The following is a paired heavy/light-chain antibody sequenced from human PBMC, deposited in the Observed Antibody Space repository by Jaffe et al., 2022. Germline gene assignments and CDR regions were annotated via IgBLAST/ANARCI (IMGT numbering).Light chain of an antibody. CDR3: CSYTRNITLDWV. V-gene: IGLV2-14*03. CDR1: TSDVGDYNY. J-gene: IGLJ3*02. CDR2: DVN. Sequence: QSALTQPASVSGAPGQSVTISCTGTTSDVGDYNYVSWYQHHPGKAPKLIIYDVNIRPSGVSNRFSGSKSGNTASLTISGLQAEDEAHYYCCSYTRNITLDWVFGGGTKVTVL.
Heavy chain of an antibody. CDR1: GFTFSSYA. J-gene: IGHJ2*01. D-gene: IGHD6-13*01. V-gene: IGHV3-23*01. CDR2: ISGSGGST. CDR3: AKDPYSSSWYGWYFDL. Sequence: EVQLLESGGGLVQPGGSLRLSCAASGFTFSSYAMSWVRQAPGKGLEWVSAISGSGGSTYYADSVKGRFTISRDNSKNTLYLQMNSLRAEDTAVYYCAKDPYSSSWYGWYFDLWGRGTLVTVSS.